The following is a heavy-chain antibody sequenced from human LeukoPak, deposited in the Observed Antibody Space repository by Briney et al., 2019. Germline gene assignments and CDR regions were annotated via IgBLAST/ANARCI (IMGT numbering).Heavy chain of an antibody. Sequence: PSETLSLTCTVSGGSISTTNSYWGWIRQPPGKGLEWIGNVDSSGTSHYNPSLRSRVTISVDTSKSHFSLKLTSVTAADTALYYCARLIDYGGFYFYYYMDVWGKGTLVTVSS. J-gene: IGHJ6*03. CDR2: VDSSGTS. CDR1: GGSISTTNSY. V-gene: IGHV4-39*02. D-gene: IGHD4-17*01. CDR3: ARLIDYGGFYFYYYMDV.